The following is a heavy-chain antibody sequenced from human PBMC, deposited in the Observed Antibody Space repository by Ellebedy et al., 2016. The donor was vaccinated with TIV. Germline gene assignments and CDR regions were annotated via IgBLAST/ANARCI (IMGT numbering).Heavy chain of an antibody. CDR3: ARDGAGGYNIFDY. CDR2: ISSSSSTI. Sequence: GESLKISXAASGFTFSSYSMNWVRQAPGKGLEWVSYISSSSSTIYYADSVKGRFTISRDNAKNSLYLQMNSLRAEDTAVYYCARDGAGGYNIFDYWGQGTLVTVSS. J-gene: IGHJ4*02. CDR1: GFTFSSYS. V-gene: IGHV3-48*01. D-gene: IGHD5-24*01.